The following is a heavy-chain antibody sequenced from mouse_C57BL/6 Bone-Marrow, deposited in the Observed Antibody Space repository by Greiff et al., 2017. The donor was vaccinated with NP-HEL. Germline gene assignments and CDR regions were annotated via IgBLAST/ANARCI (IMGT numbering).Heavy chain of an antibody. J-gene: IGHJ2*01. CDR3: ARHQAQGYYFDY. CDR2: ISNGGGST. D-gene: IGHD3-2*02. Sequence: EVQLQESGGGLVQPGGSLKLSCAASGFTFSDYYMYWVRQTPEKRLEWVAYISNGGGSTYCPDTVKGRFTISRDNAKNTLYLQMSRLKSEDTAMYYCARHQAQGYYFDYWGQGTTLTVSS. CDR1: GFTFSDYY. V-gene: IGHV5-12*01.